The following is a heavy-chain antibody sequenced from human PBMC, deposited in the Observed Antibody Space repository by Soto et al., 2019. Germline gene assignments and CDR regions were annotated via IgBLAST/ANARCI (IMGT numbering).Heavy chain of an antibody. D-gene: IGHD5-12*01. CDR1: GYSFTSYW. J-gene: IGHJ3*02. CDR2: IYPGDSDT. CDR3: ARQECSGYAEPDAFDI. Sequence: GESLKISCKGSGYSFTSYWIGWVRQMPGKGLEWMGIIYPGDSDTRYSPSFQGQVTISADKSISTAYLQWSSLKASDTAMYYCARQECSGYAEPDAFDIWGQGTMVTVSS. V-gene: IGHV5-51*01.